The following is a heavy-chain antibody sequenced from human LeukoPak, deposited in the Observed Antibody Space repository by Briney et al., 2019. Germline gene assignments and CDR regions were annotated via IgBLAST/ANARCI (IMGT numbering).Heavy chain of an antibody. Sequence: PSQXXSLXCTVSXGSISSGSYYWSWIRQPAXKXLEWIGRIYTSGSTNYNPSLKSRVTISVDTSKNQFSLKLSSVTAADTAVYYCSISSGFSDAFDIWGQGTMVTVSS. J-gene: IGHJ3*02. D-gene: IGHD6-19*01. V-gene: IGHV4-61*02. CDR1: XGSISSGSYY. CDR3: SISSGFSDAFDI. CDR2: IYTSGST.